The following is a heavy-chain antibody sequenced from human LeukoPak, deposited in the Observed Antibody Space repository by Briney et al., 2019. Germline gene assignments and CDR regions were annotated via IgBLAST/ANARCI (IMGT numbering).Heavy chain of an antibody. CDR3: ARGDTAGGYFDY. CDR1: GGSISSSSYY. Sequence: NPSETLSLTCTVSGGSISSSSYYWGWIRQPPGKGLEWIGSIYYSGSTYYNPSLKSRVTISVDTSKNRFSLKLSSVTAADTAVYYCARGDTAGGYFDYWGQGTLVTVSS. J-gene: IGHJ4*02. D-gene: IGHD5-18*01. CDR2: IYYSGST. V-gene: IGHV4-39*01.